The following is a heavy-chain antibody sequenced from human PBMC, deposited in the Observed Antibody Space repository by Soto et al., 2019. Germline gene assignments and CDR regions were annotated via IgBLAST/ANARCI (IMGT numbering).Heavy chain of an antibody. CDR3: ARSPTYYYDSRGYYDF. V-gene: IGHV1-2*04. J-gene: IGHJ4*02. Sequence: ASVKVSCKASGYTFTGYYMHWVRQAPGQGLEWMGWINPNSGGTNYAQKFQGWVTMTRDTSISTAYMELSRLRSDDTAVYYCARSPTYYYDSRGYYDFWGQGTLVTVSS. CDR2: INPNSGGT. CDR1: GYTFTGYY. D-gene: IGHD3-22*01.